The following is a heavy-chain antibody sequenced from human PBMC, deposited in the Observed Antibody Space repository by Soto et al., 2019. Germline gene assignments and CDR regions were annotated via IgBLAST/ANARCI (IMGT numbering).Heavy chain of an antibody. Sequence: LRLSCAASGFTFSSYWMSWVRQAPGKGLEWVANIKQDGSEKYYVDSVKGRFTISRDNAKNSLYLQMNSLRAEDTAVYYCARDPTGIYYDSSGYYHGDAFDIWGQGTMVTVSS. CDR1: GFTFSSYW. V-gene: IGHV3-7*01. J-gene: IGHJ3*02. CDR3: ARDPTGIYYDSSGYYHGDAFDI. CDR2: IKQDGSEK. D-gene: IGHD3-22*01.